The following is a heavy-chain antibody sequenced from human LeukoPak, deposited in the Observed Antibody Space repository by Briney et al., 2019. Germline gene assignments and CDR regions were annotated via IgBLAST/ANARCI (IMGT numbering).Heavy chain of an antibody. J-gene: IGHJ6*03. V-gene: IGHV3-21*01. CDR3: ARDYFDSSDYPKTYYYYYMDV. CDR2: ISSGSTFI. D-gene: IGHD3-22*01. Sequence: GGSLRLSCAASGFTFSRYSMNWVRQAPGKGLEWVAYISSGSTFIYSADSVKGRFPISRATAKNSLFLQMNSLRAEDTAIYYCARDYFDSSDYPKTYYYYYMDVWGKGTSLTVSS. CDR1: GFTFSRYS.